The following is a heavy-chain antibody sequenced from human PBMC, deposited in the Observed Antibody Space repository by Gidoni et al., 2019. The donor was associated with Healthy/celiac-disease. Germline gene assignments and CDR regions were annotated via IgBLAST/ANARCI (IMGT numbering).Heavy chain of an antibody. Sequence: EVQLLEAGGGLVKTWGSLRLSGAAWGFTLSRYAMSWVRQAPGKGLVCGSVIRGSGVLTYYADSVKGRFTISTDNTKNARYLQMNSLRAEDTAVYYCAKERSPCHHFDYWGQGTLVPVSS. CDR2: IRGSGVLT. CDR1: GFTLSRYA. CDR3: AKERSPCHHFDY. V-gene: IGHV3-23*01. J-gene: IGHJ4*02.